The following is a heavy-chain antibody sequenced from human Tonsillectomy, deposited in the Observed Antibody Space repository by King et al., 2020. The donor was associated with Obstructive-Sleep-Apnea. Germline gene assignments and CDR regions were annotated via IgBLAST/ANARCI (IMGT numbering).Heavy chain of an antibody. CDR3: AREYGDYVGYYYYGMDV. Sequence: LQLQESGPGLVKSSETLSLSCTVSGGSISSSSYYWGWIRQPPGKGLEWIGSIYYSGSTYYNPSLKSRVTISVDTSKNQFSLKLSSVTAADTAVYYCAREYGDYVGYYYYGMDVWGQGTTVIVSS. J-gene: IGHJ6*02. D-gene: IGHD4-17*01. CDR2: IYYSGST. V-gene: IGHV4-39*07. CDR1: GGSISSSSYY.